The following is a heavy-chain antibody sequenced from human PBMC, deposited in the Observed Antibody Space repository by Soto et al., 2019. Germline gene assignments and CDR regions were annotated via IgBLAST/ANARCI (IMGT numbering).Heavy chain of an antibody. D-gene: IGHD6-19*01. J-gene: IGHJ4*02. CDR3: AIGHWLGK. CDR1: GFTFSDYF. Sequence: EVQLVDSGGALVQPGESLRLSCAASGFTFSDYFMTWVRQAPGKGLEWVATIKQDGNEKYYVDSVKGRFTISRDNAKNSLYLQMNALRAEDTAVYYCAIGHWLGKWRQGTLVTVSS. V-gene: IGHV3-7*01. CDR2: IKQDGNEK.